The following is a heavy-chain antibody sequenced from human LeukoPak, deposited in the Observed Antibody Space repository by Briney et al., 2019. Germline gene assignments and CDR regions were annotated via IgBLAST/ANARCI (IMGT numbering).Heavy chain of an antibody. CDR3: AKTMVRGHYYYYGMDV. D-gene: IGHD3-10*01. Sequence: GGSLRLSCAASGFTFSSYAMSWVRQAPGKGLEWVSAISGSDGSTYYADSVKGRFTISRDNSKNTLYLQMNSLRAEDTAVYYCAKTMVRGHYYYYGMDVWGQGTTVTVSS. V-gene: IGHV3-23*01. CDR1: GFTFSSYA. CDR2: ISGSDGST. J-gene: IGHJ6*02.